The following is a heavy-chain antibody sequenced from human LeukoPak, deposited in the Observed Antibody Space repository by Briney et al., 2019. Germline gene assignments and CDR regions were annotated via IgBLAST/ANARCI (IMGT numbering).Heavy chain of an antibody. J-gene: IGHJ4*02. D-gene: IGHD2/OR15-2a*01. Sequence: PGGSLRLSCAASGFTFSSCSMSWVRQAPGKGLEWVANIKQDGSEKYYVDSVKGRFTISRDNAKNSLYLQMNSLKAEDTAVYYCARYQLRVLPPAYFDYWGQGTLVTVSS. CDR1: GFTFSSCS. CDR3: ARYQLRVLPPAYFDY. V-gene: IGHV3-7*01. CDR2: IKQDGSEK.